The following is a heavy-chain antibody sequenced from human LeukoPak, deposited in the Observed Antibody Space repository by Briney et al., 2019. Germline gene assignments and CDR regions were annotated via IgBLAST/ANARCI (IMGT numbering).Heavy chain of an antibody. J-gene: IGHJ4*02. D-gene: IGHD6-19*01. CDR1: GYTFTSYY. Sequence: ASVKVSCKASGYTFTSYYMHWVRQAPGQGLEWMGIINPSGGSTSYAQKFQGRVTMTRDTSTSTVYMELSSLRSEDTAVYYCAKDQVGYSSGWYIYYWGQGTLVTVSS. CDR2: INPSGGST. CDR3: AKDQVGYSSGWYIYY. V-gene: IGHV1-46*01.